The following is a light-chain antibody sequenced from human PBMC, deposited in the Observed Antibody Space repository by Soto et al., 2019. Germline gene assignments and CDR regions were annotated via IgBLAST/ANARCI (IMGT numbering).Light chain of an antibody. CDR2: DAS. CDR1: QDINIY. J-gene: IGKJ5*01. CDR3: QQYDNLPIT. V-gene: IGKV1-33*01. Sequence: DIQMTQSPSSLSASVGDRVTITGQASQDINIYLSWYQQRQGKAPTILISDASYLQTGVPSRFSGSGSGTDFTFTISRLQPEDISTYYCQQYDNLPITFGQGTRLEIK.